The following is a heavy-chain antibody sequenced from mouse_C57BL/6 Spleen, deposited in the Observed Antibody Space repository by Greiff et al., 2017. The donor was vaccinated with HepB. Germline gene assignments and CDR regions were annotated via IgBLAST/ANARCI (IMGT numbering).Heavy chain of an antibody. D-gene: IGHD3-3*01. CDR2: IYPGDGDT. J-gene: IGHJ2*01. Sequence: VQLQQSGPELVKPGASVKISCKASGYAFSSSWMNWVKQRPGKGLEWIGRIYPGDGDTNYNGKFKGKATLTADKSSSTDSMQLSSLTSEDSAVYVCARAPFVRCLGRFFDYWGQGTTLTVSS. CDR1: GYAFSSSW. V-gene: IGHV1-82*01. CDR3: ARAPFVRCLGRFFDY.